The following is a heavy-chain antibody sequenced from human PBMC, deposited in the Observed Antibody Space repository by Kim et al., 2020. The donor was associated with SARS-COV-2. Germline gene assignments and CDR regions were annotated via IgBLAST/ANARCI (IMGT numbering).Heavy chain of an antibody. CDR2: SNK. J-gene: IGHJ6*02. D-gene: IGHD6-13*01. CDR3: AVLAAAGMDV. V-gene: IGHV3-30*01. Sequence: SNKYSAESVQGRFTISRDTSQHTLYLQMNSLRAEETAVYYCAVLAAAGMDVWGQGTTVIVSS.